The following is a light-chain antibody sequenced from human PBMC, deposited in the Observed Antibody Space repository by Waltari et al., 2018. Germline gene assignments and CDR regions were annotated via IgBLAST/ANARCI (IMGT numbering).Light chain of an antibody. CDR2: NAA. J-gene: IGKJ4*01. CDR1: QSISHW. Sequence: DIQMTQSPSTLSASVGDRFTITCRASQSISHWLAWYQQKPGKAPKLLIYNAATLESGVPSRFSGSGSGTEFTLTISSRQPDEFATYYCQQYNSYSLLTFGGGTKVEIK. V-gene: IGKV1-5*03. CDR3: QQYNSYSLLT.